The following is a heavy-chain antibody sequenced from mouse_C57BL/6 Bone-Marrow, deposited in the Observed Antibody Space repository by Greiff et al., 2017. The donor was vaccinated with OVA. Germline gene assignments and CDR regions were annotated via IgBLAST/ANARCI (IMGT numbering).Heavy chain of an antibody. CDR1: GYSITSGYY. D-gene: IGHD1-1*01. Sequence: EVKLVESGPGLVKPSQSLSLTCSVPGYSITSGYYWNWIRQFPGNKLEWMGYISYDGSNNYNPSLKNRISITRDTSKNQFFLKLNSVTTEDTATYYCARDGTTVVPRRDFDYWGQGTTLTVSS. CDR2: ISYDGSN. V-gene: IGHV3-6*01. CDR3: ARDGTTVVPRRDFDY. J-gene: IGHJ2*01.